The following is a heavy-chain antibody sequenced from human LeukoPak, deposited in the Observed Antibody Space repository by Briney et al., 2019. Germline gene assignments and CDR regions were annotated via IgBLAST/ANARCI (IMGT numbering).Heavy chain of an antibody. CDR2: ISSNGGST. CDR3: ARGESYNWNDPLNWFDP. Sequence: GGSLRLSCAASGFTFSSYAMHWVRQAPGKGLEYVSAISSNGGSTYYANSVKGRFTISRDNSKNTLYLQMGSLRAEDMAVYYCARGESYNWNDPLNWFDPWGRGTLVTVSS. CDR1: GFTFSSYA. J-gene: IGHJ5*02. V-gene: IGHV3-64*01. D-gene: IGHD1-1*01.